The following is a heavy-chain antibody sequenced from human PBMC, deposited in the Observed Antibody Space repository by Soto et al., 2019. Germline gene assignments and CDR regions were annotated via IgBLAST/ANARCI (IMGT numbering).Heavy chain of an antibody. J-gene: IGHJ3*02. CDR2: VYYSGST. CDR1: GASISSSY. D-gene: IGHD3-22*01. Sequence: PSETLSLTCTVSGASISSSYWSWIRQSPGKGLEWIGYVYYSGSTNYNPSLKSRVTISVDTSENQFSLKLSSVTASDPAVYQGARGYYDSPWQTNTFDIWGPGTMITVSS. V-gene: IGHV4-59*01. CDR3: ARGYYDSPWQTNTFDI.